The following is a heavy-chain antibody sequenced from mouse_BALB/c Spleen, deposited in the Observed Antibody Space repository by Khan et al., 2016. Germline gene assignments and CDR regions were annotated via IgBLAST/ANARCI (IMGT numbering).Heavy chain of an antibody. CDR2: VNPNNGGT. D-gene: IGHD2-1*01. CDR3: VRGGNYGNFDV. Sequence: VQLQQSGPDLVKPGASVKISCKASGYSFTAYYIHWVKQSHGESLEWIGRVNPNNGGTSYIPKFKGKAVLTEDKSSNTVYMEIRSLTCEDSAVYYCVRGGNYGNFDVWGAGTTVTVSS. CDR1: GYSFTAYY. J-gene: IGHJ1*01. V-gene: IGHV1-26*01.